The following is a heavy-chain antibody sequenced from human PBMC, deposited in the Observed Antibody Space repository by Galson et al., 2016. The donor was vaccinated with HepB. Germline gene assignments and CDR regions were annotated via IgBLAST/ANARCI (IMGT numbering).Heavy chain of an antibody. Sequence: SLRLSCEASGFSVSDNYMRWVRQAPGKGLEWVSLIYSGGSTYYEDYAKGRFTSARDSSRNTLDLQMNSLRVEDTALYYCASSPSAGYWGQGKLVIVSS. CDR3: ASSPSAGY. J-gene: IGHJ4*02. CDR1: GFSVSDNY. CDR2: IYSGGST. V-gene: IGHV3-53*01.